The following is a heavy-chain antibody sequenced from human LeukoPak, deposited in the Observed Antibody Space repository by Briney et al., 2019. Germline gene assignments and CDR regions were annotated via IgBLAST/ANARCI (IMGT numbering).Heavy chain of an antibody. Sequence: PSGTLSLTCAVSGDSISDKYWWRWVRQFPDKGLEWIGEVYRSGGTSYNPSLKSRVTVSIDYSKNQFSLNLRSVTAADTAVYYCGRHTNGDSSAAFDLWGQGTMVFVSS. CDR2: VYRSGGT. J-gene: IGHJ3*01. D-gene: IGHD2-8*01. V-gene: IGHV4-4*02. CDR3: GRHTNGDSSAAFDL. CDR1: GDSISDKYW.